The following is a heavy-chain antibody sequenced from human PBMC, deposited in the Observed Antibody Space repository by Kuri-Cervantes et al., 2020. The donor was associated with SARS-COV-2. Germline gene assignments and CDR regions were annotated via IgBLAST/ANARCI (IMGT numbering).Heavy chain of an antibody. CDR2: MSGGGYS. D-gene: IGHD3-22*01. V-gene: IGHV3-23*01. J-gene: IGHJ4*02. Sequence: GGSLRLSCAASGFSFSTYAMSWVRQAPGKGLEWVSGMSGGGYSHYAGSVKGRFTISRDNSKNTLYLQMNSLRAEDTAVYYCARARGGYYDSSDYWGQGTLVTVSS. CDR3: ARARGGYYDSSDY. CDR1: GFSFSTYA.